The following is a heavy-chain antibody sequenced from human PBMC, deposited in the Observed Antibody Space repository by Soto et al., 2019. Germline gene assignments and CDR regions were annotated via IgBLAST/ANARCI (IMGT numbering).Heavy chain of an antibody. J-gene: IGHJ4*02. CDR3: ARDRVGTTVSAASDY. CDR2: IWYDGSNK. Sequence: QVQLVESGGGVVQPGRSLRLSCAASGFTFSSYGMHWVRQAPGKGLEWVAVIWYDGSNKYYADSVKGRFTISRDKSKNTLYLQMNSLRAEDTAVYYCARDRVGTTVSAASDYWGQGTLVTVSS. V-gene: IGHV3-33*01. D-gene: IGHD4-17*01. CDR1: GFTFSSYG.